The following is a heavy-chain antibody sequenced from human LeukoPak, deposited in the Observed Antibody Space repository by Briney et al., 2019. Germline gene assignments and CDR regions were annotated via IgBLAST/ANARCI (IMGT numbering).Heavy chain of an antibody. D-gene: IGHD1-26*01. CDR1: GFTVSTSY. V-gene: IGHV3-53*01. J-gene: IGHJ1*01. CDR3: ARADRGSHSYFQH. CDR2: IYSGGRT. Sequence: GGSLRLSCAASGFTVSTSYMSWVRPAPGKGLEWVSVIYSGGRTYYAESVKGRFTISRDNSKNTLYLQMDSLRAEDTAVYYRARADRGSHSYFQHWGQGTLVTVSS.